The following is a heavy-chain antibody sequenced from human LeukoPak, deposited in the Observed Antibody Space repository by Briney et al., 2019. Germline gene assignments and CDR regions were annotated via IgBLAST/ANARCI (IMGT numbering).Heavy chain of an antibody. CDR3: ARVGIAVAGNYYYYGMDV. CDR1: GYTFTSYY. CDR2: INPSGGST. Sequence: ASVKVSCKASGYTFTSYYMHWVRQAPGQGLEWMGIINPSGGSTSYAQKFQGRVTMTRDTSTSTVYMELSSLRSEDTAVYYCARVGIAVAGNYYYYGMDVWGKGTTVTVSS. D-gene: IGHD6-19*01. V-gene: IGHV1-46*01. J-gene: IGHJ6*04.